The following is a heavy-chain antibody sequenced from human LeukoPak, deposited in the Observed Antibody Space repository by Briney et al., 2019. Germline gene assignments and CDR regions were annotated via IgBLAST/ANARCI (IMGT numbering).Heavy chain of an antibody. V-gene: IGHV3-53*01. J-gene: IGHJ4*02. CDR3: ARIPPDYDSSGYYYFDY. Sequence: GGSLRLSCAASGFTVSTNYMSWVRQAPGKGLEWVSVIYSGGSTYYADSVKGRFTISRDNPKNTLYLQMNSLRAEDTAVYYCARIPPDYDSSGYYYFDYWGQGTLVTVSS. CDR1: GFTVSTNY. CDR2: IYSGGST. D-gene: IGHD3-22*01.